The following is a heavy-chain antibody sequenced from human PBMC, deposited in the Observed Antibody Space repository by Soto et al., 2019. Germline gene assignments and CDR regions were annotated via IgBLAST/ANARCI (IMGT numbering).Heavy chain of an antibody. V-gene: IGHV3-33*01. CDR1: GFTFSNHG. CDR2: IWYDGTNR. CDR3: ARDSSSGRRDRIDY. Sequence: QVKLVESGGGVFQPGRSLRLSCAASGFTFSNHGMHWVRQAPGKWLEWVTVIWYDGTNRFYADSVKGRFTISSDISENTVVLPIQSLRAEDTAVYYCARDSSSGRRDRIDYWGQGTMVTVSS. J-gene: IGHJ4*02. D-gene: IGHD6-19*01.